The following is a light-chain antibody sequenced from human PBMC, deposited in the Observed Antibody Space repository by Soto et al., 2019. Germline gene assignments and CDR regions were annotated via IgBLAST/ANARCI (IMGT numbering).Light chain of an antibody. CDR2: DAS. CDR3: QQRSNWPL. Sequence: EIVLTQSPATLSLSPGERATLSCRASQSVSSHLAWYQQKPGQAPRLLIYDASSRATGIPARFSGSGSGTDVTLTISSLEPEDFAVYYCQQRSNWPLFGGGTKVEIK. J-gene: IGKJ4*01. CDR1: QSVSSH. V-gene: IGKV3-11*01.